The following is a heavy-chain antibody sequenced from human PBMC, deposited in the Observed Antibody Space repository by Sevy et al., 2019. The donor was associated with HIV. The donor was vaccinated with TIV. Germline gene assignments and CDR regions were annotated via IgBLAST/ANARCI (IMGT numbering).Heavy chain of an antibody. CDR1: GLTFSRDS. J-gene: IGHJ4*02. CDR2: ISSSRRTI. Sequence: GGSVRLCCVVSGLTFSRDSMNWVRQAPGKGLEWLAYISSSRRTIYYADSLEDRFIISIDNDNKPVCLQIYNLRDEDSPTYFTRDVDERFGRSFDSWGQGTRVAVS. V-gene: IGHV3-48*02. CDR3: RDVDERFGRSFDS. D-gene: IGHD3-3*01.